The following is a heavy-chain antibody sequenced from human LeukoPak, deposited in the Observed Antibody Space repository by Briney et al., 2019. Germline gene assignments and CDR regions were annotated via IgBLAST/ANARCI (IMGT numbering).Heavy chain of an antibody. D-gene: IGHD2-2*01. V-gene: IGHV3-21*01. J-gene: IGHJ4*02. CDR2: ISSSSSYI. CDR3: ARASRYCSSTSCYYGY. Sequence: GGSLRLSCAASGFTFSSYSMNWVRQAPGKGLEWVSSISSSSSYIYYADSVKGRFTISRDNAKNSLYLQMNSLRAEDTAVYYCARASRYCSSTSCYYGYWGQGTLVTVSS. CDR1: GFTFSSYS.